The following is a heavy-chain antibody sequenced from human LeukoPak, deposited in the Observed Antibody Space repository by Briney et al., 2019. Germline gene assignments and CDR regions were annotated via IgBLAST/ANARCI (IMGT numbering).Heavy chain of an antibody. CDR3: AGDERGYSSSPRDGYYYYYGMDV. CDR1: GYTFTSYG. V-gene: IGHV1-18*01. D-gene: IGHD6-13*01. J-gene: IGHJ6*02. Sequence: ASVKVSCKASGYTFTSYGISWVRQAPGQGLEWMGWISAYNGNTNHAQKLQGRVTMTTDTSTSTAYMELRSLRSDDTAVYYCAGDERGYSSSPRDGYYYYYGMDVWGQGTTVTVSS. CDR2: ISAYNGNT.